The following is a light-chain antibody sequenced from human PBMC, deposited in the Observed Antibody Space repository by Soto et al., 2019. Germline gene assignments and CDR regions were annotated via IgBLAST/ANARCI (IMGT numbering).Light chain of an antibody. CDR1: QSVSSY. CDR2: DAF. V-gene: IGKV3-11*01. Sequence: EIVLTQSPVTLSLSPGERATLSCRASQSVSSYLAWYQQTPGQAPRLLIYDAFKRATGIPARFSGSGSGTDFTLIISSLEPEDFAVYYCQQRSNWPSTFGGGTKVEIK. J-gene: IGKJ4*01. CDR3: QQRSNWPST.